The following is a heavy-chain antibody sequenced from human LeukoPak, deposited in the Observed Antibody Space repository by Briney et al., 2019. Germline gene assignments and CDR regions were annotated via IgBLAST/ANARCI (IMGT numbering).Heavy chain of an antibody. J-gene: IGHJ4*02. CDR3: AKERTRRRPGSGYYYVYFDY. CDR1: GFTFSSYA. D-gene: IGHD3-22*01. CDR2: ISGSGGST. Sequence: PGGSLRLSCAASGFTFSSYAMSWDRQAPGKGLEWVSAISGSGGSTYYADSVKGRFTISRDNSKNTLYLQMNSLRAEDTAVYYCAKERTRRRPGSGYYYVYFDYWGQGTLVTVSS. V-gene: IGHV3-23*01.